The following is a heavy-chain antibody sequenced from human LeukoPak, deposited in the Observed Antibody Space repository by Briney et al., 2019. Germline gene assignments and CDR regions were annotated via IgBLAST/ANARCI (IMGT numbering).Heavy chain of an antibody. CDR2: IMQDGSEK. CDR3: AKAVGTTTVYFHH. CDR1: GFTFTTYW. Sequence: GGSLRLSCAASGFTFTTYWMSWLRQAPGKGLEWVANIMQDGSEKYYVDSVGGRFTISRDNAKNSLYLQMNSLRAEDTAVYYCAKAVGTTTVYFHHWGQGTLVTVSS. D-gene: IGHD1-26*01. V-gene: IGHV3-7*01. J-gene: IGHJ1*01.